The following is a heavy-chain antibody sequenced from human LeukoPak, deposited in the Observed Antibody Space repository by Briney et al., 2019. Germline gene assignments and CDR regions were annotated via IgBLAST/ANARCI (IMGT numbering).Heavy chain of an antibody. CDR3: ARALYTPYYYGSGSYYKWGVNWFDP. J-gene: IGHJ5*02. V-gene: IGHV4-34*01. D-gene: IGHD3-10*01. Sequence: SETLSLTCAVYGGSFSGYYWSWIRQPPGKGLEWIGEINHSGSTNYNPSLKSRVTISVDTSKNQFSLKLSSVTAADTAVYYCARALYTPYYYGSGSYYKWGVNWFDPWGQGTLVTVSS. CDR1: GGSFSGYY. CDR2: INHSGST.